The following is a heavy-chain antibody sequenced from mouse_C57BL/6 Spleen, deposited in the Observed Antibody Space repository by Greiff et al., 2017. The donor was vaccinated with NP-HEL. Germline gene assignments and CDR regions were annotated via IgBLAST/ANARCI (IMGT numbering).Heavy chain of an antibody. V-gene: IGHV1-55*01. Sequence: QVHVKQPGAELVKPGASVKMSCKASGYTFTSYWITWVKQRPGQGLEWIGDIYPGSGSTNYNEKFKSKATLTVDTSSSTAYMQLSSLTSEDSAVYYCARGTAQAWFAYWGQGTLVTVSA. CDR3: ARGTAQAWFAY. J-gene: IGHJ3*01. CDR1: GYTFTSYW. CDR2: IYPGSGST. D-gene: IGHD3-2*02.